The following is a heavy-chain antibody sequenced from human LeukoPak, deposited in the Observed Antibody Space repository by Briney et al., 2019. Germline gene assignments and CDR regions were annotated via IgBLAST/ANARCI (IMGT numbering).Heavy chain of an antibody. CDR3: ARYCSGGSCYDY. D-gene: IGHD2-15*01. CDR1: GGSISSGSYY. V-gene: IGHV4-61*02. CDR2: IYTSGST. Sequence: PSQTLSLTCTVSGGSISSGSYYWNWIRQPAGKGLEWIGRIYTSGSTNYNPSLKSRVTISVDTSKNQFSLKLSSVTAADTAVYYCARYCSGGSCYDYWGQGTLVTVSS. J-gene: IGHJ4*02.